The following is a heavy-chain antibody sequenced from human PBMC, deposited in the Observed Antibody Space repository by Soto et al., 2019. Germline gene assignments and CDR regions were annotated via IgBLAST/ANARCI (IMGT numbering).Heavy chain of an antibody. V-gene: IGHV4-59*08. Sequence: SETLSLTCTVSGGSISSYYWSWIRQPPGKGLEWIGYIYYSGSTNYNPSLKSRVTISVDTSKNQFSLKLSSVTAADTAVYYCATSRFGEPPGHYYMDVWGEGTTVTVSS. D-gene: IGHD3-10*01. CDR3: ATSRFGEPPGHYYMDV. CDR1: GGSISSYY. J-gene: IGHJ6*03. CDR2: IYYSGST.